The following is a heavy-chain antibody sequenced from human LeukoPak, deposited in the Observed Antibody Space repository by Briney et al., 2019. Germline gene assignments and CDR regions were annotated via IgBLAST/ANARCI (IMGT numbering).Heavy chain of an antibody. CDR1: GGSISSYY. Sequence: SETLSLTCTVSGGSISSYYWSWIRQPAGKGLEWIGRIYTSGSTNYNPSLKSRVTVSVDTSKNQFSLKLNSVTAADTAVYYCARHRWAVAGTLHAIDVWGQGTLVTVSS. D-gene: IGHD6-19*01. J-gene: IGHJ3*01. CDR2: IYTSGST. CDR3: ARHRWAVAGTLHAIDV. V-gene: IGHV4-4*07.